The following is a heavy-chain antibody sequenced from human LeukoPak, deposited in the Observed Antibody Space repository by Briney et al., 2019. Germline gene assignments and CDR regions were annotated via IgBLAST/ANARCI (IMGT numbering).Heavy chain of an antibody. V-gene: IGHV1-18*01. CDR3: ARSTIGYCSGGSCYSLDYFDY. Sequence: ASVKGSSKASGDTFTSDGISWVRQAPGQGLEWMGWISAYNGNTNYAQKLQGRVTMTTDTSTSTAYMELRGLRSDDTAVYHCARSTIGYCSGGSCYSLDYFDYWGRGTLVTVSS. CDR2: ISAYNGNT. CDR1: GDTFTSDG. J-gene: IGHJ4*02. D-gene: IGHD2-15*01.